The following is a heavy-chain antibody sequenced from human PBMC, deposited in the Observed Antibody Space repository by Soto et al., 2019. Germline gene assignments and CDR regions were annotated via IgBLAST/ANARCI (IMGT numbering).Heavy chain of an antibody. CDR3: ARRGYSASSGFDY. V-gene: IGHV3-30-3*01. Sequence: QVQLVESGGGVVQPGRSLRLSCAASGFTFTIYSMHWVRQAPGKGLEWVALISYDGNSQYYADSLMGRFTISRDNSKSTLYLQMNNLRAEDTATYYCARRGYSASSGFDYWGRGTLVTVSS. CDR2: ISYDGNSQ. CDR1: GFTFTIYS. D-gene: IGHD5-12*01. J-gene: IGHJ4*02.